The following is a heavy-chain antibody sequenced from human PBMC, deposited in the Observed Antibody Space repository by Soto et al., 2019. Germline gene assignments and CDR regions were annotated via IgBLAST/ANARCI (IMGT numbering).Heavy chain of an antibody. V-gene: IGHV1-69*01. D-gene: IGHD2-2*01. CDR1: GGTFSSYA. J-gene: IGHJ6*02. CDR3: ASTLSTRGADYYYYGMDV. Sequence: VQLVQSGAEVKKPGSSVKVSCKSSGGTFSSYAIGWVRQAPGQGLEWMGGIIPIFGTANYAQKFQGRVTITADESTSTAYMELSSLRSEDTAVYYCASTLSTRGADYYYYGMDVWGQGTTVTVSS. CDR2: IIPIFGTA.